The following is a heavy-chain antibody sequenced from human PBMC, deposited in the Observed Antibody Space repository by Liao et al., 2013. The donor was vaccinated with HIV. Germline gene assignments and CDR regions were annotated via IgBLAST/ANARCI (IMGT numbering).Heavy chain of an antibody. D-gene: IGHD6-6*01. CDR3: VRASIAARLDF. CDR2: ISPTGSP. J-gene: IGHJ4*02. CDR1: GGSISSYY. Sequence: QVQLQESGPRLVKPSETLSLTCSVSGGSISSYYWNWIRKPAGKGLEWIGRISPTGSPNYNPSLRSRVTMSVDRSKGQFSLKLSSVTVADTAIYYCVRASIAARLDFWGQGKLVT. V-gene: IGHV4-4*07.